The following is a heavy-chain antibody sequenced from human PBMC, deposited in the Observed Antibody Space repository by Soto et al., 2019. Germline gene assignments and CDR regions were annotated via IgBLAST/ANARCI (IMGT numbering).Heavy chain of an antibody. CDR2: INPNSGDT. Sequence: QVQLVQSGAEVKKPGASVKVSCKTSGYTFTGYYIHWVRQAPGQGLEWMALINPNSGDTNYGPKFQCRVTLTRYTSINTVYMEVTSLRFDDTAVYYCAVAVLPFEYWGQGTLVTVFS. J-gene: IGHJ4*02. V-gene: IGHV1-2*02. CDR3: AVAVLPFEY. D-gene: IGHD6-19*01. CDR1: GYTFTGYY.